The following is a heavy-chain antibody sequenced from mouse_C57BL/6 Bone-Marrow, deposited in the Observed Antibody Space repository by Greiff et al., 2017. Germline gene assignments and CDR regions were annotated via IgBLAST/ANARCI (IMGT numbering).Heavy chain of an antibody. J-gene: IGHJ4*01. V-gene: IGHV1-59*01. D-gene: IGHD1-2*01. Sequence: QVQLQQPGAELVRPGTSVKLSCKASGYTFTSYWMHWVKQRPGQGLEWIGMIDPSDSYTNYNQKFKGKATLTVDTSSSTAYMQLSSLTSEDSAVYYCARLLRHGDYWGQGTSVTVSS. CDR3: ARLLRHGDY. CDR1: GYTFTSYW. CDR2: IDPSDSYT.